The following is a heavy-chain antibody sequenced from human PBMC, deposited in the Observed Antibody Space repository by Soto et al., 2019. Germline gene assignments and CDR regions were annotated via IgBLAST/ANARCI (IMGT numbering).Heavy chain of an antibody. V-gene: IGHV1-2*02. D-gene: IGHD6-13*01. Sequence: AASVKVSCKASGYTFTGYYMHWVRQAPGQGLEWMGCINPNSGGTKYAQKFQGRVTMTRDTSISTAYMELSRLRSDDTAVYYCASLGGIAAAEDYWGQGTLVTVSS. CDR1: GYTFTGYY. J-gene: IGHJ4*02. CDR2: INPNSGGT. CDR3: ASLGGIAAAEDY.